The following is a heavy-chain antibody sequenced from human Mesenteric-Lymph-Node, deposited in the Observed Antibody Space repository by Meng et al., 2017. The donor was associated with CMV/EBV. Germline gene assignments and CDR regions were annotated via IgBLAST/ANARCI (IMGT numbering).Heavy chain of an antibody. Sequence: GGSLRLSCAASGFTFSSYAMSWVRQAPGKGLEWVSVIYSGGSSTYYAGSVKGRFTVSRGNAKNSLYLQMNSLRAEDTALYYCAKEGGYSSGWYGGGWFDPWGQGTLVTVSS. CDR2: IYSGGSST. CDR3: AKEGGYSSGWYGGGWFDP. V-gene: IGHV3-23*03. D-gene: IGHD6-19*01. J-gene: IGHJ5*02. CDR1: GFTFSSYA.